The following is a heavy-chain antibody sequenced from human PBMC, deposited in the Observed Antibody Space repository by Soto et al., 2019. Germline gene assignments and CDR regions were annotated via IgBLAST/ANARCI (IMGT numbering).Heavy chain of an antibody. V-gene: IGHV5-51*01. D-gene: IGHD2-15*01. Sequence: GESLKISCKGSGYGFSIHWVAWLRQMPGKGLERVGIIYPGKSHTMYSPSFQGQVTISADTALSTPYLQWDTRKPSDTAIYFCASDSHCDGGNCPMGGFDMWGQGTMVTVSS. J-gene: IGHJ3*02. CDR2: IYPGKSHT. CDR3: ASDSHCDGGNCPMGGFDM. CDR1: GYGFSIHW.